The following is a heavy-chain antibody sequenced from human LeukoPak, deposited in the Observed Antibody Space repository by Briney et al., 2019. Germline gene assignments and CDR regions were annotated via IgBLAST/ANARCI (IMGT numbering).Heavy chain of an antibody. D-gene: IGHD6-19*01. V-gene: IGHV5-51*01. J-gene: IGHJ3*02. CDR3: ATGLAVAGNPYNAFDI. Sequence: KGGESLKISCKGSGYSFTSYWIGWVRPMPGKGLEWMGIIYPGDSDTRYSPSFQGQVTISADKSISTAYLQWSSLKASDTAMNYCATGLAVAGNPYNAFDIWGQGTMVTVSS. CDR1: GYSFTSYW. CDR2: IYPGDSDT.